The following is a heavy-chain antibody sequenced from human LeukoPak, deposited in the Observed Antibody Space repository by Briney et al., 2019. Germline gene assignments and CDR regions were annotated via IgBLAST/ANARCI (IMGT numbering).Heavy chain of an antibody. CDR1: GGSISSGGYY. J-gene: IGHJ4*02. CDR2: IYYSGST. Sequence: SQTLSLTCTVSGGSISSGGYYWSWIRQHPGKGLEWIGYIYYSGSTHYNPSLKSRVTISVDTSKNQFSLKLSSVTAADTAVYYCARHGEVSDYYDSSGYYFDYWGQGTLVTVSS. CDR3: ARHGEVSDYYDSSGYYFDY. V-gene: IGHV4-31*03. D-gene: IGHD3-22*01.